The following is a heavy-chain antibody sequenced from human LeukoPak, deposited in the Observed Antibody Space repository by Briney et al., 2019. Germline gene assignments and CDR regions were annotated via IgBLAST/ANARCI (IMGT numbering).Heavy chain of an antibody. V-gene: IGHV3-9*01. D-gene: IGHD3-22*01. CDR1: GFTFDDYA. CDR3: AKDMYYDSSGPVFDY. CDR2: ISWNSGSI. Sequence: PGRSLRLSCAASGFTFDDYAMHWVRQAPGKGLEWVSGISWNSGSIGYADSVKGRFTISRDNAKNSLYLQMNSPRAEDTAVYYCAKDMYYDSSGPVFDYWGQGTLVTVSS. J-gene: IGHJ4*02.